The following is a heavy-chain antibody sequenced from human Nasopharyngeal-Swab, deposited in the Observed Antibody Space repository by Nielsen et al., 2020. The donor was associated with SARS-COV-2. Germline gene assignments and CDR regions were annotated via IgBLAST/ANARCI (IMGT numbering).Heavy chain of an antibody. V-gene: IGHV3-74*01. Sequence: GESLKISCAASGFTFSSYWMHWVRQAPGKGLVWVSRINSDGSSTSYADSVKGRFTTSRDNAKNTLYLRMNSLRAEDTAVYYCAREWIDYWGQGTLVTVSS. D-gene: IGHD5-12*01. J-gene: IGHJ4*02. CDR1: GFTFSSYW. CDR2: INSDGSST. CDR3: AREWIDY.